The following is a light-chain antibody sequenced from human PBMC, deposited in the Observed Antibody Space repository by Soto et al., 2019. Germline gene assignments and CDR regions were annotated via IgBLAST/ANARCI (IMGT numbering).Light chain of an antibody. Sequence: QAVVTQPPSASGTPGQRVTISCSGSSSNIGRNSVSWYQQLPGTAPKLLIYTSNQRPSGVPDRFSGSKSGTSASLAISGLQSDDEADYYCAAWDDSLEGVLFGGGTKLTVL. CDR2: TSN. CDR1: SSNIGRNS. J-gene: IGLJ2*01. CDR3: AAWDDSLEGVL. V-gene: IGLV1-44*01.